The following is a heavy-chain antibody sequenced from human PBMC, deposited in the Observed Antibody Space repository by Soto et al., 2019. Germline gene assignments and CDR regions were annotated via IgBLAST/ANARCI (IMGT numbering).Heavy chain of an antibody. D-gene: IGHD3-22*01. Sequence: EVQLVESGGGLVQPGGSLRLSCAASGFTFSSYDMQWVRQATGKGLEWVSAIGTAGDTYYPGSVKGRFTISRENAKNSLYLQMNSLRAGDTDVYYCARAPPGGYHYYYGMDVWGQGPTVTVSS. CDR3: ARAPPGGYHYYYGMDV. V-gene: IGHV3-13*04. CDR2: IGTAGDT. CDR1: GFTFSSYD. J-gene: IGHJ6*02.